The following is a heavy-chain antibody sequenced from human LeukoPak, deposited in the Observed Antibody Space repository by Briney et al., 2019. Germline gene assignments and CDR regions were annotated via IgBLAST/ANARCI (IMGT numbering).Heavy chain of an antibody. CDR2: ISSSGSTI. J-gene: IGHJ4*02. CDR1: GFTFSSYE. CDR3: VREKAGDGYNFDY. Sequence: GLSLRLSCAASGFTFSSYEMNWVRQAPGKGLEWVSYISSSGSTIYYADSVKGRFTISRDNAKNSLYLQMNSLRAEDTAVYYCVREKAGDGYNFDYWGQGTLVTVSS. D-gene: IGHD5-24*01. V-gene: IGHV3-48*03.